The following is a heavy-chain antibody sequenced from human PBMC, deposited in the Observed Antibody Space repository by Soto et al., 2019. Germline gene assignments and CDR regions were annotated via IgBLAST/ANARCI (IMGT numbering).Heavy chain of an antibody. J-gene: IGHJ3*02. CDR2: VNPKSGGT. Sequence: GASVNCYVNASGYTFSGDYTHWVRQAPGQVLDCIGWVNPKSGGTYFAQKFQGRVTLTRDTSISTAYMEVNRLRSDDTAVYYCTRENIAYIDCVYDAFDIWGQVKTVTVS. D-gene: IGHD2-15*01. CDR1: GYTFSGDY. V-gene: IGHV1-2*02. CDR3: TRENIAYIDCVYDAFDI.